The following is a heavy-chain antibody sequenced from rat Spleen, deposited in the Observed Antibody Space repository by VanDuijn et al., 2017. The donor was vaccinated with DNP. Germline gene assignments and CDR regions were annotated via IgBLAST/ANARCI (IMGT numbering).Heavy chain of an antibody. J-gene: IGHJ3*01. V-gene: IGHV5S23*01. CDR2: ISPSGGST. Sequence: EVQLVKSGGGVVQPGKSLKLSCAASGFSFSDYDMAWVRQAPPKGLEWVTAISPSGGSTYYRDSVKGRFTVSRDNARGILYLQMNSLTSEDTATYYCTELPSYYEAWFAYWGQGALVTVSS. CDR3: TELPSYYEAWFAY. D-gene: IGHD1-4*01. CDR1: GFSFSDYD.